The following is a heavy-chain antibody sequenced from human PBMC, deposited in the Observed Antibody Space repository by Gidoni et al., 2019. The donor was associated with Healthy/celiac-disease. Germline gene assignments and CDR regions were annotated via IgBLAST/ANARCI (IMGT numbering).Heavy chain of an antibody. J-gene: IGHJ4*02. CDR3: AKDPYDSSGYYTDY. CDR1: GFTFSSYA. CDR2: ISGSGGST. D-gene: IGHD3-22*01. Sequence: EVQLLESGGGLVQPGGSLRLSCAASGFTFSSYAMRWVRQAPGKGLEWVSAISGSGGSTYYADSVKGRFTISGDNSKNTLYLQMNSLRAEDTAVYYCAKDPYDSSGYYTDYWGQGTLVTVSS. V-gene: IGHV3-23*01.